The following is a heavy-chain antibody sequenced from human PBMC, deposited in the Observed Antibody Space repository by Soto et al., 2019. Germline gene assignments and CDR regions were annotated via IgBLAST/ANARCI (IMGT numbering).Heavy chain of an antibody. J-gene: IGHJ4*02. Sequence: QVQLVQSGAEVKKPGASVKVSCKASGYTLTSYAMHWVRQAPGQRLEWMGGINAGNGNTKYSHKFQGRVTITRDTSASTAYMELSSLRSEDTAVYYCASESGRFVDYWGQGTLVTVSS. CDR2: INAGNGNT. CDR3: ASESGRFVDY. CDR1: GYTLTSYA. V-gene: IGHV1-3*01. D-gene: IGHD1-26*01.